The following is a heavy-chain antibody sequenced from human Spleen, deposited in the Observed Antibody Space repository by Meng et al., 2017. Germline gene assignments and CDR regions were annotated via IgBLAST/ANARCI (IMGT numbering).Heavy chain of an antibody. V-gene: IGHV4-34*01. J-gene: IGHJ4*02. D-gene: IGHD1-26*01. CDR1: NEAFNGDY. Sequence: VHRQLWGAGFLNPSETLSLTGDVYNEAFNGDYWTRIPQPPGKGLEWIGEINHSGSTNYNPSLKGRVTILVDSSKNQFSLRLNSVTAADTAMYYCARGGLYSGSYCRYWGQGSLVTVSS. CDR3: ARGGLYSGSYCRY. CDR2: INHSGST.